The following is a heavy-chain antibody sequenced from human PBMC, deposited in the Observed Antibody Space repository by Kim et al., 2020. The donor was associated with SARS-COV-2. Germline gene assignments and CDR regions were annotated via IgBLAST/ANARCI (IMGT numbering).Heavy chain of an antibody. D-gene: IGHD1-1*01. CDR2: T. V-gene: IGHV4-59*08. Sequence: THSTLSLTKRHTISVDTAENQFSLRLSSVTAADTAVYYCARLEHPELDFDFWGQGTLVTVSS. J-gene: IGHJ4*02. CDR3: ARLEHPELDFDF.